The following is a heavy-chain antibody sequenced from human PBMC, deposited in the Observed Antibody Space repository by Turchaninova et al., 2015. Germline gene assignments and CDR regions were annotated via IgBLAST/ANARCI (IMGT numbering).Heavy chain of an antibody. Sequence: QVPLVQSGGEVEKPRAPGNSSCKVSCYIPKELSMAWGRQGPGKGRKWMGGVDPEYGETIYAQKFQGRVTMTEDTSTDTAYMELSSLRSEDTAVYYCATHHREWPTYYFDYWGQGTLVTVSS. V-gene: IGHV1-24*01. CDR1: CYIPKELS. D-gene: IGHD3-3*01. CDR2: VDPEYGET. J-gene: IGHJ4*02. CDR3: ATHHREWPTYYFDY.